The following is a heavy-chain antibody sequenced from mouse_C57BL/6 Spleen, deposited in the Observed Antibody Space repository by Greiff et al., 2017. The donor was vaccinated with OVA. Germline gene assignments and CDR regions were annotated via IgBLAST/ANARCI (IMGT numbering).Heavy chain of an antibody. V-gene: IGHV5-16*01. CDR2: INYDGSST. D-gene: IGHD2-4*01. CDR1: GFTFSDYY. Sequence: EVKLVESEGGLVQPGSSMKLSCTASGFTFSDYYMAWVRQVPEKGLEWVANINYDGSSTYYLDSLKCRFIISRDNAKNILYLQMSSLKSEDTATYYCARVLYDYDLGYYAMDFWGQGTSVTVSS. CDR3: ARVLYDYDLGYYAMDF. J-gene: IGHJ4*01.